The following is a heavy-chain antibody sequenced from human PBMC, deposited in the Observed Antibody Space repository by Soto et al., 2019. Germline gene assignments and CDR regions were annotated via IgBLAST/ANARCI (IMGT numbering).Heavy chain of an antibody. Sequence: EVQLVESGGGSMQPGGSLRLSCAASGFTVSSNYLNWVRQAPGKGLEWVSMIYSGGDTYYADSVKGRFTISRDNFKNTLYLQMNSLRAEDTAVYYCARGGGYCTPTSCAIDAWGRGTPVTVSS. V-gene: IGHV3-53*01. CDR3: ARGGGYCTPTSCAIDA. CDR1: GFTVSSNY. CDR2: IYSGGDT. D-gene: IGHD2-8*01. J-gene: IGHJ5*02.